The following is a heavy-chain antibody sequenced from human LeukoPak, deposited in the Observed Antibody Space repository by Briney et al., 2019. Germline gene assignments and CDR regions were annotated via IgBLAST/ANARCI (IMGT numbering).Heavy chain of an antibody. CDR3: ARGLMPYYYYYMDV. V-gene: IGHV3-48*01. CDR1: GFNFSSYS. Sequence: SGGSLRLSCAASGFNFSSYSMNWVRQAPGKGLEWVSYISSSSSTIYYADSVKGRFTISRDNAKNSLYLQMNSLRAEDTAVYYCARGLMPYYYYYMDVWGKGTTVTVSS. J-gene: IGHJ6*03. CDR2: ISSSSSTI. D-gene: IGHD2-2*01.